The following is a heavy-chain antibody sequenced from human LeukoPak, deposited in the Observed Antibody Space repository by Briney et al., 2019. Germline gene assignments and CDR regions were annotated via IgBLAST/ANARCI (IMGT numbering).Heavy chain of an antibody. CDR1: GGTFSSYA. CDR2: IIPIFGTA. Sequence: SVKVSCKASGGTFSSYAISWVRQAPGQGLEWMGGIIPIFGTANYAQKFQGRVTITTDESTSTAYMELRSLRSDDTAVYYCARVGGYYDSSGYPPPFGVSSPGPSNWFDPWGQGTLVTVSS. CDR3: ARVGGYYDSSGYPPPFGVSSPGPSNWFDP. D-gene: IGHD3-22*01. J-gene: IGHJ5*02. V-gene: IGHV1-69*05.